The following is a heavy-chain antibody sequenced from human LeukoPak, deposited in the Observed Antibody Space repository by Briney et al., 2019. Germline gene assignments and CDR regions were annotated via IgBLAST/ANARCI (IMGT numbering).Heavy chain of an antibody. CDR2: IIPIFGTA. D-gene: IGHD3-10*01. V-gene: IGHV1-69*13. CDR3: AKDPGEVRGPLDY. CDR1: GGTFSSYA. Sequence: ASVKVSCKASGGTFSSYAISWVRQAPGQGLEWMGGIIPIFGTANYAQKFQGRVTITADESTSTAYMELSSLRSEDTAVYYCAKDPGEVRGPLDYWGQGTLVTVSS. J-gene: IGHJ4*02.